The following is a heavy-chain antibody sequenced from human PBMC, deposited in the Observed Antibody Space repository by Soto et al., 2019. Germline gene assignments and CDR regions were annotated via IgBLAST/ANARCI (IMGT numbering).Heavy chain of an antibody. CDR1: GGSISSGDSY. J-gene: IGHJ3*02. CDR3: AGDDYGYAFEI. CDR2: ISNSGST. V-gene: IGHV4-30-4*01. D-gene: IGHD4-17*01. Sequence: QVQLQESGPGLVKPSQTLSLTCTVSGGSISSGDSYWSWIRQPPGRGLEWIGYISNSGSTYYNPSLKNRLAISFDMSKNHFSLKLTSVTAADTAVYYCAGDDYGYAFEIWGQGAMVTVSS.